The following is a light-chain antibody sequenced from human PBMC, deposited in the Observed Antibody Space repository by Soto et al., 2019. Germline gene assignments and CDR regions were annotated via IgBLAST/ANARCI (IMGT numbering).Light chain of an antibody. CDR2: GNS. CDR3: QSYDSSLSGLV. V-gene: IGLV1-40*01. CDR1: SSNIGAGYD. J-gene: IGLJ2*01. Sequence: QLVLTQPPSVSGAPGQRITISCTGSSSNIGAGYDVQWYQQLPGTAPKLLIYGNSDRPSGVPDRFSGSKSGTSASLAITGLQAEDEADYYCQSYDSSLSGLVFGGGTKLTVL.